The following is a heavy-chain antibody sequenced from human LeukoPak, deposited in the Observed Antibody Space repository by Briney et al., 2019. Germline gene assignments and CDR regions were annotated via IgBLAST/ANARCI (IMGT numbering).Heavy chain of an antibody. Sequence: GGSLRLSCEASGFTFSSYAMSWVRQAPGKGLEWVSAISGSGVTTHYVGSVKGRFSISRDNSKNTLYLQMNSLRAEDTALYYCAKKVVVGATSPYSDFQDWGQGTLVTVSS. V-gene: IGHV3-23*01. J-gene: IGHJ1*01. CDR2: ISGSGVTT. D-gene: IGHD1-26*01. CDR3: AKKVVVGATSPYSDFQD. CDR1: GFTFSSYA.